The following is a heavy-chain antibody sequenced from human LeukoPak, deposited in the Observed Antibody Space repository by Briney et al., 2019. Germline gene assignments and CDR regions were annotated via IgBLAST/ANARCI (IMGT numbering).Heavy chain of an antibody. V-gene: IGHV1-69*13. Sequence: SVKVSCKASGGTFSSYAISWVRQAPGQELEWMGGIIPIFGTANYAQKFQGRVTITADESTSTAYMELSSLRSEDTAVYYCASDVEDGSGSFVYYFDYWGQGTLVTVSS. CDR1: GGTFSSYA. CDR3: ASDVEDGSGSFVYYFDY. CDR2: IIPIFGTA. D-gene: IGHD3-10*01. J-gene: IGHJ4*02.